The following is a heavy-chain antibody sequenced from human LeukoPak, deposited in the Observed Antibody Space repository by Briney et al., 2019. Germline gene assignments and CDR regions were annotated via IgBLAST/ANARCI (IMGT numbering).Heavy chain of an antibody. Sequence: SETLSLTCTVSGGSISSSGYYWGWIRQPPGKGLEWIASIYYSGSTYYNPSLKSRVTISVDTSKNQLSLKLSSLTAADTAVYYCARILWFGELLNYYYMDVWGKGTTVTVSS. CDR2: IYYSGST. CDR3: ARILWFGELLNYYYMDV. J-gene: IGHJ6*03. D-gene: IGHD3-10*01. V-gene: IGHV4-39*01. CDR1: GGSISSSGYY.